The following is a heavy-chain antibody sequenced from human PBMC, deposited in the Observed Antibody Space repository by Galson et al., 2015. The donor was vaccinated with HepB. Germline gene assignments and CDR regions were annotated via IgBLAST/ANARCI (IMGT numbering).Heavy chain of an antibody. CDR1: GYTFTSYY. V-gene: IGHV1-46*01. J-gene: IGHJ6*02. Sequence: SVKVSCKASGYTFTSYYMHWVRQAPGQGLEWMGIINPSGGSKSYAQKFQGGVTMTMDTSTSTVYMELSSLRSEDTAVYYCASERRIGGTYYYYGMDVWGQGTTVT. CDR2: INPSGGSK. D-gene: IGHD2/OR15-2a*01. CDR3: ASERRIGGTYYYYGMDV.